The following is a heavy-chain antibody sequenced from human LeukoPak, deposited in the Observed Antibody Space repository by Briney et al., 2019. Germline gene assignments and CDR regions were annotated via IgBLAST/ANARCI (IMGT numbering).Heavy chain of an antibody. CDR1: GFTFSSYG. Sequence: GGSLRLSCAASGFTFSSYGMTWVRQAPGKGLDWVATISGSGRMTYYADSVKSRFTVSRDNSKNTLYLQMNSLRAEDTAIYYCAKNGDRGAYCTGGTCYPYFYYYMDVWGKGTTVTI. J-gene: IGHJ6*03. CDR3: AKNGDRGAYCTGGTCYPYFYYYMDV. CDR2: ISGSGRMT. V-gene: IGHV3-23*01. D-gene: IGHD2-15*01.